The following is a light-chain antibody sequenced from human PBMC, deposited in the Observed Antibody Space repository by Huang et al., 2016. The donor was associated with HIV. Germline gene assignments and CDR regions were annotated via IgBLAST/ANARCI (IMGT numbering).Light chain of an antibody. CDR2: KVS. CDR1: QSLLYSDGDTY. Sequence: DVVMTQSPLSLPVTLGQPASISCRSSQSLLYSDGDTYCNWFQQRPGQSPRRLIYKVSNRDSGVPDRFSGSGSGTDFTLKSSRVEAEDVGIYYCMQGTHWPLTFGGGTKVEIK. CDR3: MQGTHWPLT. V-gene: IGKV2-30*01. J-gene: IGKJ4*01.